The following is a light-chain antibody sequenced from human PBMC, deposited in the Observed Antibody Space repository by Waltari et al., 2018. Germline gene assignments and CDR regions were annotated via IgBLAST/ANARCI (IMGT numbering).Light chain of an antibody. V-gene: IGLV1-47*01. CDR2: KNN. CDR1: RSNLGSNY. CDR3: AAWDDSLSGLV. Sequence: QSVLTQPPSASGTPGQTVTISCNGSRSNLGSNYVYWYQQLPGTAPKLLIFKNNQRPSGVPDRFSDSKSGTSASLAINGLRSEDEADYYCAAWDDSLSGLVLGGGTKVTVL. J-gene: IGLJ3*02.